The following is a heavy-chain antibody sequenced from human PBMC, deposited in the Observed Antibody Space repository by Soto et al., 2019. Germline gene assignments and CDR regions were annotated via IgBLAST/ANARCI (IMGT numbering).Heavy chain of an antibody. V-gene: IGHV1-8*01. Sequence: QVQLVQSGAEVKKPGASVKVSCKASGYAFTSYDINWVRQATGQGLERMGWMNPNSGNTGYAQKFQGRVTMTGDTSLRTDYMELSSLRSEDTAVYYCAREKCCGYADYWGQGTLVTVAS. CDR1: GYAFTSYD. D-gene: IGHD5-18*01. CDR2: MNPNSGNT. J-gene: IGHJ4*02. CDR3: AREKCCGYADY.